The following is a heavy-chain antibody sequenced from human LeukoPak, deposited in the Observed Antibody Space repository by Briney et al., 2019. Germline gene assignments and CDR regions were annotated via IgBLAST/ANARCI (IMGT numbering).Heavy chain of an antibody. CDR3: ARLGYYYDSSGYRHDAFDI. D-gene: IGHD3-22*01. CDR2: IYHSGST. V-gene: IGHV4-30-2*01. J-gene: IGHJ3*02. CDR1: GGSISSGGYY. Sequence: NPSETLSLTCTVSGGSISSGGYYWSWIRQPPGKGLEWIGYIYHSGSTYYNPSLKSRVTISVDRSKNQFSQKLSSVTAADTAVYYCARLGYYYDSSGYRHDAFDIWGQGTMVTVSS.